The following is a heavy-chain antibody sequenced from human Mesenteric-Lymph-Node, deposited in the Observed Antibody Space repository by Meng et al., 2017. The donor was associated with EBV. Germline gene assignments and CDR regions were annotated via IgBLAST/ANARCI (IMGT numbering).Heavy chain of an antibody. CDR2: IYATGST. D-gene: IGHD4-17*01. V-gene: IGHV4-61*01. CDR3: TRDYAPRGRTLRGDVSDI. Sequence: QVQLQASGPGVVYPSETLSLTCSGSCTSVSSETYYWNWIRQPPGKGLEWIGYIYATGSTGYNPSLESRVTIVMEAAQNQLSLRLTSVTAADTAVYYCTRDYAPRGRTLRGDVSDIWGQGTMVTVSS. J-gene: IGHJ3*02. CDR1: CTSVSSETYY.